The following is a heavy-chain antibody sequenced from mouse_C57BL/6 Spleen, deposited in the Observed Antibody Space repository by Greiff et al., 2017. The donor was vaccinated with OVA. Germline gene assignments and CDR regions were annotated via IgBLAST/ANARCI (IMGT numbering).Heavy chain of an antibody. CDR3: TTATGTRFAY. D-gene: IGHD4-1*02. J-gene: IGHJ3*01. V-gene: IGHV14-4*01. CDR1: GFNIKDDY. Sequence: VQLQQSGAELVRPGASVKLSCTASGFNIKDDYMHWVKQRPEQGLEWIGWIDPENGDTKYASKFQGKATITADTSSNTAYLQLSSLTSEDTAVYYCTTATGTRFAYWGQGTLVTVSA. CDR2: IDPENGDT.